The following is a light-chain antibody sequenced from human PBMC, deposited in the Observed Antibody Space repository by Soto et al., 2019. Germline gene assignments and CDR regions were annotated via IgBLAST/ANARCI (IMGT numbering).Light chain of an antibody. V-gene: IGLV2-8*01. CDR1: SSDIGDYYY. CDR3: SSYGGNKSVL. Sequence: QSALTQPPSASGSPGQSVTISCTGSSSDIGDYYYVSWYQQHPGKAPKLIIYEVIQRSSGVPDRFSGSKSGNTASLTVSGLPDEDEADYYCSSYGGNKSVLFGGGTKLTVL. J-gene: IGLJ3*02. CDR2: EVI.